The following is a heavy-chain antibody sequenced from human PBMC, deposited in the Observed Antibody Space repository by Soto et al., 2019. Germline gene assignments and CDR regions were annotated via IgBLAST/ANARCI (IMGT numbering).Heavy chain of an antibody. CDR3: ARDNRVDTAMGIDY. J-gene: IGHJ4*02. CDR2: IHTGGST. Sequence: EVHLVESGGGLVHPGGSLRLSCAASGFTVTNNYMSWVRQAPGKGLEWVSVIHTGGSTYYADSVKGRVTISRDNSKNTLYLQMNSLRAEDTALYYCARDNRVDTAMGIDYWGQGTLVTVSS. V-gene: IGHV3-66*01. D-gene: IGHD5-18*01. CDR1: GFTVTNNY.